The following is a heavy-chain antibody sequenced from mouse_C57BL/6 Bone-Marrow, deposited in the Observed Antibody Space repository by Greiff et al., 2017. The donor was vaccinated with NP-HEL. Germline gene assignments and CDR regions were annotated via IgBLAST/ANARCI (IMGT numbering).Heavy chain of an antibody. V-gene: IGHV1-64*01. CDR1: GYTFTSYW. CDR3: ALYDGYWDWFAY. D-gene: IGHD2-3*01. CDR2: IHPNSGST. J-gene: IGHJ3*01. Sequence: QVHVKQPGAELVKPGASVKLSCKASGYTFTSYWMHWVKQRPGQGLEWIGMIHPNSGSTNYNEKFKSKATLTVDKSSSTAYMQLSSLTSEDSAVYYCALYDGYWDWFAYWGQGTLVTVSA.